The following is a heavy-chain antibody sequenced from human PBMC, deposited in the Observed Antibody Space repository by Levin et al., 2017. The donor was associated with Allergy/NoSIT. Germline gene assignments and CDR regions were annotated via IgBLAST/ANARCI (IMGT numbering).Heavy chain of an antibody. CDR1: GGSIRSYY. Sequence: SQTLSLTCTVSGGSIRSYYWSWIRQPAGKGLEWIGRIYTSGSTNYNPSLKSRVTMSVDTSKNQFSLKLSSVTAADTAVYYCARGEMYYYDSSGSAYFDYWGQGTLVTVSS. D-gene: IGHD3-22*01. J-gene: IGHJ4*02. CDR2: IYTSGST. CDR3: ARGEMYYYDSSGSAYFDY. V-gene: IGHV4-4*07.